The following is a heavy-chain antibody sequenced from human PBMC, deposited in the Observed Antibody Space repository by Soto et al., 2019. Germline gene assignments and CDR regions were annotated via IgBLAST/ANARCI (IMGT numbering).Heavy chain of an antibody. CDR2: ITVNGIT. Sequence: QVQQLESGPGLVKPWDTLSLTCTVSGAYVSDFSWSWIRQPAGKGLEWIGRITVNGITQYTPSFRSRVTMSMDTSRNQFSLNLHSETSADTALYYCARESGENWTYEAHWGQGTLVTVSS. J-gene: IGHJ1*01. D-gene: IGHD1-7*01. CDR3: ARESGENWTYEAH. CDR1: GAYVSDFS. V-gene: IGHV4-4*07.